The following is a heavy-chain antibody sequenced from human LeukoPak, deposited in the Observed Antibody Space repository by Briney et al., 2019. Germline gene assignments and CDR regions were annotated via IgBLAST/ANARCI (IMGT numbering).Heavy chain of an antibody. D-gene: IGHD3-10*01. CDR1: GGSISSGGYC. CDR2: IYHSGST. CDR3: ARATMANRPYAFDI. J-gene: IGHJ3*02. V-gene: IGHV4-30-2*01. Sequence: PSETLSLTCAVSGGSISSGGYCWSWIRQPPGTGLEWIGYIYHSGSTYYNPSLKSRVTISVDRSKNQFSLKLSSVTAADTAVYYCARATMANRPYAFDIWGQGTMVTVSS.